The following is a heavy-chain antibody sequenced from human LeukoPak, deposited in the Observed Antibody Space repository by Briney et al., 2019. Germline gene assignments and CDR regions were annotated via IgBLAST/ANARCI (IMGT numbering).Heavy chain of an antibody. V-gene: IGHV4-34*01. Sequence: SETLSLTCAVYGGSFSGYYWSWIRQPPGKGLEWIGEINHSGSTNYNPSLKSRVTISVDTSKNQFSLKLSSVTAADTAVYYCARVGGTIFGVVIKSRNWFDPWGQGTLVTVSS. CDR1: GGSFSGYY. CDR3: ARVGGTIFGVVIKSRNWFDP. D-gene: IGHD3-3*01. CDR2: INHSGST. J-gene: IGHJ5*02.